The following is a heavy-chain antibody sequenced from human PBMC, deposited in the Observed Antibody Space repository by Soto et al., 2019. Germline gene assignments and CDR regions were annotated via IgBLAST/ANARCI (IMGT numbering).Heavy chain of an antibody. CDR3: ARRGPDYYDFWSGYSYYYGMDV. D-gene: IGHD3-3*01. V-gene: IGHV5-51*01. CDR1: GYSFTSYW. CDR2: IYPGDSDT. J-gene: IGHJ6*02. Sequence: GESLKISCKGSGYSFTSYWIGWVRQMPGKGLEWMGIIYPGDSDTRYSPSFQGQVTISADKSISTAYLQWSSLKASDAAMYYCARRGPDYYDFWSGYSYYYGMDVWGQGTTVTVSS.